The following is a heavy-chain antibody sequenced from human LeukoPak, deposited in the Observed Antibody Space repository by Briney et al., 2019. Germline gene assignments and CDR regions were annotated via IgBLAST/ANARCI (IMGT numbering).Heavy chain of an antibody. CDR2: ISYDESNK. V-gene: IGHV3-30*18. CDR1: GFTFSSYG. Sequence: GGSPRLSCAASGFTFSSYGTHWVRQAPGKGLEWVAVISYDESNKYYADSVKGRFTISRDNSKNTLYLQMNSLRAEDTAVYYCAKTYSSGWYLGGDLFDYWGQGTLVTVSS. CDR3: AKTYSSGWYLGGDLFDY. J-gene: IGHJ4*02. D-gene: IGHD6-19*01.